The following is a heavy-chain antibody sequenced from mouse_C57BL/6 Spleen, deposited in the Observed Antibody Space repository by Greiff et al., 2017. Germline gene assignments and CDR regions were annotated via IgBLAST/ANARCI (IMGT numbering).Heavy chain of an antibody. Sequence: QVQLQQPGAELVKPGASVKMSCKASGYTFTSYWITWVKQRPGQGLEWIGDIYPGSGSTNYNEKFKSKATLTVDTSSSTAYMQHSSLTSEDSAVYYCARGRTGTIMDYWGQGTSVTVSS. CDR3: ARGRTGTIMDY. CDR2: IYPGSGST. D-gene: IGHD4-1*01. CDR1: GYTFTSYW. J-gene: IGHJ4*01. V-gene: IGHV1-55*01.